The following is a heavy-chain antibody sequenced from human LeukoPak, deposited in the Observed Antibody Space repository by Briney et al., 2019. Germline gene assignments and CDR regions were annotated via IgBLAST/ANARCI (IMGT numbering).Heavy chain of an antibody. J-gene: IGHJ6*03. CDR3: ARVARGWYYYYYYYMDV. Sequence: ASVKVSCKASGYTFTSYGISWVRQAPGQGLEWMGWVSAYNGNTNYAQKLQGRVTMTTDTSTSTAYMELRSLRSDDTAVYYCARVARGWYYYYYYYMDVWGKGTTVTVSS. CDR2: VSAYNGNT. D-gene: IGHD6-19*01. V-gene: IGHV1-18*01. CDR1: GYTFTSYG.